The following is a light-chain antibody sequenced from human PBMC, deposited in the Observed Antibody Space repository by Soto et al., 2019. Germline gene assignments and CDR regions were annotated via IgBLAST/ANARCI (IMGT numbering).Light chain of an antibody. CDR2: DAT. CDR3: QKYNRLIT. CDR1: QTIDSW. Sequence: DIQMTQSPSILSASVGDSVTITCRASQTIDSWVAWYQQKPGKAPKLLVYDATSLESGVSSRFSGSGYGTDFTLSINNLQPDDFANYYCQKYNRLITFGQGTRLEIK. V-gene: IGKV1-5*01. J-gene: IGKJ5*01.